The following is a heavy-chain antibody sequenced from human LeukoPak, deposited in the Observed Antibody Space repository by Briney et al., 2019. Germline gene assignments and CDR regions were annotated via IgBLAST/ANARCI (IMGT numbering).Heavy chain of an antibody. CDR1: GYSFSDYF. J-gene: IGHJ5*02. D-gene: IGHD3-10*01. V-gene: IGHV1-2*06. Sequence: ASVRVSCKASGYSFSDYFIHWVRQAPGQGLEWMGRVNPNSGDTNYVQKFQGRVTMTRDTSISTVYMEATSLRSDDTAMYYCARGRAGGFDLWGQGTLVTVSS. CDR2: VNPNSGDT. CDR3: ARGRAGGFDL.